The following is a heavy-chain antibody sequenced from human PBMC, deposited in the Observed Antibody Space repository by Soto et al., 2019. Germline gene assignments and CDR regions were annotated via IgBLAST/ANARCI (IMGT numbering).Heavy chain of an antibody. CDR1: GFTFSSYS. CDR2: ISSSSSYI. V-gene: IGHV3-21*01. CDR3: ERDSHSGGSWYY. J-gene: IGHJ4*02. Sequence: PGGSLRLSCAVSGFTFSSYSMNWVRQAPGKGLEWVSSISSSSSYIYYADSVKGRFTISRDNAKDSLYLQMNSLRAEDTAVYYCERDSHSGGSWYYWGQGTLVTVS. D-gene: IGHD2-15*01.